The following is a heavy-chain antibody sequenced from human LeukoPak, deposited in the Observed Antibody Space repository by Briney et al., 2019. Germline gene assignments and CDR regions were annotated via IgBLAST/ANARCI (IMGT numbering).Heavy chain of an antibody. D-gene: IGHD3-10*01. CDR3: ARVVTMVRGVITSRYFDY. CDR1: GGSISSSNW. V-gene: IGHV4-4*02. J-gene: IGHJ4*02. CDR2: IYHSGST. Sequence: SGTLSLTCAVSGGSISSSNWWSWVRQPPGKGLEWIGEIYHSGSTNYNLSLKSRVTIPLDKSKNQFSLKLSSVTAADTAVYYCARVVTMVRGVITSRYFDYWGQGTLVTVSS.